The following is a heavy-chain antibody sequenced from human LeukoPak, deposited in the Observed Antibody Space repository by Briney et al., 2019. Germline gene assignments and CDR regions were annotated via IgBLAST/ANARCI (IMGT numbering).Heavy chain of an antibody. J-gene: IGHJ4*02. CDR3: ARGGSTWLDY. CDR2: IYSDGSST. D-gene: IGHD6-13*01. CDR1: GFTFSSYA. Sequence: PGGSLRLSCAASGFTFSSYAMSWVRQAPGKGLVWVSRIYSDGSSTTYAGSVKGRFTISRDNANNTLYLQMDSLGAEDTALYYCARGGSTWLDYWGQGALVTVSS. V-gene: IGHV3-74*03.